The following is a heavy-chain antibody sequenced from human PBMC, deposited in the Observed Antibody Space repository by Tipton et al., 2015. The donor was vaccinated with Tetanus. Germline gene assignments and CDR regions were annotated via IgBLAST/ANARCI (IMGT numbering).Heavy chain of an antibody. Sequence: GSLRLSCEASGFTFRNYWMHWVRQAPGKGLVWVSRINGEASDTGYADSVKGRLSISRDNTKNMLYLQINSLRAEDTAVYYCARVVRDYYYGMDVWGQGTTVTVSS. CDR2: INGEASDT. D-gene: IGHD3-22*01. CDR1: GFTFRNYW. V-gene: IGHV3-74*01. CDR3: ARVVRDYYYGMDV. J-gene: IGHJ6*02.